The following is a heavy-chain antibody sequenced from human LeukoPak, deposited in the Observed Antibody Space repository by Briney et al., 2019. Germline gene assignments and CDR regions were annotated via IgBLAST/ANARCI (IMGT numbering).Heavy chain of an antibody. CDR2: ISGSGGST. D-gene: IGHD5-12*01. Sequence: PGGSLRLSCAASGFTFSSYAMSWVRQAPGKGLEWVSAISGSGGSTYYADSVKGRFTISRDNSKNTLYLQMNSLRAEDTAVYYCAKGRTRGYSGYDYDYWGQGTLVTVSS. V-gene: IGHV3-23*01. CDR3: AKGRTRGYSGYDYDY. CDR1: GFTFSSYA. J-gene: IGHJ4*02.